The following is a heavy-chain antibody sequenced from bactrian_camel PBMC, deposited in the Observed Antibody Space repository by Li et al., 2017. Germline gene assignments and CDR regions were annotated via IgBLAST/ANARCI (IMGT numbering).Heavy chain of an antibody. Sequence: HVQLVESGGGSVQPGGSLRLSCTSEYIDGTHCVGWFRQAPGKEREAVAVIYVGGLKTNYIDSVKGRFTISQERANNTVYLQMNNLQPEDTAIYYCAADRAIGCRAGGTWFGRSQYFGQGTQVTVS. J-gene: IGHJ4*01. V-gene: IGHV3S53*01. CDR1: EYIDGTHC. CDR2: IYVGGLKT. D-gene: IGHD2*01.